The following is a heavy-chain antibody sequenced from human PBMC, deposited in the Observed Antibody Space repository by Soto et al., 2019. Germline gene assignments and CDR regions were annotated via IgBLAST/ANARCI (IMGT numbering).Heavy chain of an antibody. CDR3: ARVAHKYYDFWSGYYADYYYYYMDV. CDR1: GYTFTSYA. D-gene: IGHD3-3*01. CDR2: INAGNGNT. J-gene: IGHJ6*03. V-gene: IGHV1-3*01. Sequence: QVQLVQSGAEVKKPGASVKVSCKASGYTFTSYAMHWVRQAPGQRLEWMGWINAGNGNTKYSQKFQGRVTITRDTSASTAYMELSSLRSEDTALYYCARVAHKYYDFWSGYYADYYYYYMDVWGKGTTVTVSS.